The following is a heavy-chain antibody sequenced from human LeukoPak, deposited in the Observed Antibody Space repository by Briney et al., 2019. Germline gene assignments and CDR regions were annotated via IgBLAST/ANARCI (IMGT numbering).Heavy chain of an antibody. CDR2: IYPGDSDI. D-gene: IGHD6-19*01. V-gene: IGHV5-51*01. CDR3: ARDLAVAGTVFFDY. Sequence: HGESLKISCKGSGYRFSNYWIGWVRHMPGKGLEWMGMIYPGDSDIRYSPSFQGQVTISADKSISTAYLQWSSLKASDTAMYYCARDLAVAGTVFFDYWGQGTLVTVSS. CDR1: GYRFSNYW. J-gene: IGHJ4*02.